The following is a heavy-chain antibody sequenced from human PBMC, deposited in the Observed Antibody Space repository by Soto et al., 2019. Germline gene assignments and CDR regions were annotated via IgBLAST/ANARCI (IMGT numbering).Heavy chain of an antibody. CDR3: ARDPAADGYYGMDV. D-gene: IGHD6-13*01. Sequence: GGSLRLSCAASGFTFSSYGMHWVRQAPGKGLEWVAVISYDGSNKYYADSVKGRFTISRDNAKNSLYLQMNSLRAEDTAVYYCARDPAADGYYGMDVWGQGTTVTVSS. CDR1: GFTFSSYG. V-gene: IGHV3-30*03. CDR2: ISYDGSNK. J-gene: IGHJ6*02.